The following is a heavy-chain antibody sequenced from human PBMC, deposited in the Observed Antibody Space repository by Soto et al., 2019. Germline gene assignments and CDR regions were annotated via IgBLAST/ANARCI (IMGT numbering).Heavy chain of an antibody. CDR2: ISSNGGST. J-gene: IGHJ4*02. CDR1: GFTFSSYA. Sequence: EVQLVESGGGLVQPGGSLRLSCSAYGFTFSSYAMHWVSQAPGKGLEYVSAISSNGGSTYYADSVKSRFTISRDNSKNTQYLKRSSRKAEDTNVNYCAKEPGDKAMVSFDYGRQGTLVTVSS. D-gene: IGHD5-18*01. V-gene: IGHV3-64D*08. CDR3: AKEPGDKAMVSFDY.